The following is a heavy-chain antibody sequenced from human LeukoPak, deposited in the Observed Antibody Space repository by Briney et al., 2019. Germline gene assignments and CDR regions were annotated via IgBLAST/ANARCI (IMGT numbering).Heavy chain of an antibody. J-gene: IGHJ4*02. V-gene: IGHV3-23*01. CDR1: GFTFSSQW. D-gene: IGHD2-15*01. CDR2: TSSSDAGK. CDR3: AKAPVTSCRGAFCYPFDS. Sequence: GGSLRLSCAASGFTFSSQWMSWVRQAPGKGLEWVSATSSSDAGKYYADSVRGRFTISRDNSRNTMYLQMNSLRVEDAAVYYCAKAPVTSCRGAFCYPFDSWGQGTLVTVSS.